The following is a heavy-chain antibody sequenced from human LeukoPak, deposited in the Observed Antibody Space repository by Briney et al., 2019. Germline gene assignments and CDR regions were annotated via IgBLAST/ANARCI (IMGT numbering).Heavy chain of an antibody. Sequence: ASVKVSCKASGYTFTGYYMHWVRQAPGQGLEWMGWINPNSGGTNYAQKFQGRVTMTRETSISTAYMELSRLRSDDTAVYYCARDSPWGSGWTFDYWGQGTLVTVSS. V-gene: IGHV1-2*02. CDR2: INPNSGGT. CDR3: ARDSPWGSGWTFDY. J-gene: IGHJ4*02. CDR1: GYTFTGYY. D-gene: IGHD6-19*01.